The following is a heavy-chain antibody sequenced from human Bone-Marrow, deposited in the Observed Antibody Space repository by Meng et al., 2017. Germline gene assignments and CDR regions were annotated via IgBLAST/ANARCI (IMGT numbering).Heavy chain of an antibody. J-gene: IGHJ4*02. CDR1: GYNFPDYG. D-gene: IGHD6-13*01. CDR2: IDPKSGDT. V-gene: IGHV1-2*06. Sequence: ASVKVSCKTSGYNFPDYGLHWVRRAPGQGLEWMGRIDPKSGDTHYAQSFQGRVTITGDTSISTAYMELSGLRSDVTAMYYCVRDEDISVAGNLFVDYWGQGTMVTVSS. CDR3: VRDEDISVAGNLFVDY.